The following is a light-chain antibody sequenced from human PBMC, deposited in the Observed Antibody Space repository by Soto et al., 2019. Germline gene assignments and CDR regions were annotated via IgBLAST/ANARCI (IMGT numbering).Light chain of an antibody. CDR2: DAS. J-gene: IGKJ4*01. Sequence: EMVLTQSPATLSLSPGESATLSCRASPSVSNSLAWYQHKPGQAPTLLIYDASNRATGVPTRFSGSGPGTFFALNISSLEPEDFAVHYCQHRNKWPPVTFGGGTRVDIK. V-gene: IGKV3-11*01. CDR1: PSVSNS. CDR3: QHRNKWPPVT.